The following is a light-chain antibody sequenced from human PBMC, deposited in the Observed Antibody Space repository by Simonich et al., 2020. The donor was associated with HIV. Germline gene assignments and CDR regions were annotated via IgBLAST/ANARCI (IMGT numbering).Light chain of an antibody. Sequence: AIRMTQSPSSLSSSTGDRVTITWRANQGISSYLAWYQQKPGKAPKLLIYAASTLQSGVPSSFSGSGSGTDFTLTISCLQSEDFATYYCKQYYSYPRTFGQGTKVEIK. J-gene: IGKJ1*01. CDR3: KQYYSYPRT. CDR2: AAS. V-gene: IGKV1-8*01. CDR1: QGISSY.